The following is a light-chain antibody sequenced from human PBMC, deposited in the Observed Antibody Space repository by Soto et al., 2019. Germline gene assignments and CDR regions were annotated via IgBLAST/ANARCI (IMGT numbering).Light chain of an antibody. J-gene: IGKJ1*01. CDR2: AAS. Sequence: DIQMTQSPSSLSASIGDRVTISCRASQSISDYLTWYQQKPGRAPKLPIYAASSLQTGVPSRFSGSGSGTDFTLTISGLQPEDFATYYCQQTYSTPTWTFGQGTKVDIK. CDR1: QSISDY. V-gene: IGKV1-39*01. CDR3: QQTYSTPTWT.